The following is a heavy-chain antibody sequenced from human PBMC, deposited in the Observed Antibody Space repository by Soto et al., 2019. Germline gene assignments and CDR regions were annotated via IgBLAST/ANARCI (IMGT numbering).Heavy chain of an antibody. CDR1: GFAFSDYY. J-gene: IGHJ6*02. D-gene: IGHD4-17*01. Sequence: PGGSLRLSCAASGFAFSDYYMSWVRQAPGKGLEWVSYVSSSNSYTNYADSVKGRFTISRDNAKNSLYLQMNSLRAEDTAVYYCARDLGYGGNSAYYYGMDVWGQGTTVTVSS. CDR3: ARDLGYGGNSAYYYGMDV. V-gene: IGHV3-11*06. CDR2: VSSSNSYT.